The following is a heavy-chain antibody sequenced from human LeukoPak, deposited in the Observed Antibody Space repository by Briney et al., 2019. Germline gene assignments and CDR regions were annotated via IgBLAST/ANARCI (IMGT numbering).Heavy chain of an antibody. CDR2: INPNSGGT. J-gene: IGHJ4*02. Sequence: VASVKVSCKASGYTFTGYYLLWVRQAPGQGLEWMGWINPNSGGTNYAQKFQGRVTMTGDTSISTAYMELSRLSSDDTAIYYCAGRPDTAIVPIFDYWGQGTLVTVSS. D-gene: IGHD5-18*01. CDR1: GYTFTGYY. V-gene: IGHV1-2*02. CDR3: AGRPDTAIVPIFDY.